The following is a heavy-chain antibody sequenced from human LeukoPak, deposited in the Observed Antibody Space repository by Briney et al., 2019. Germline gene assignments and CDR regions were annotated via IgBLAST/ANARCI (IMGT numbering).Heavy chain of an antibody. D-gene: IGHD5-18*01. CDR2: IYSGGST. CDR3: ARDRRTDSYGPFDY. V-gene: IGHV3-53*04. Sequence: GGSLRLSCAASGFTVSSNYIGGVGQAPGKGLGGVSVIYSGGSTYSADSVKGRFTISRQNSKNTLYLQMNSLRAEDTAVYYCARDRRTDSYGPFDYWGQGTLVTVSS. CDR1: GFTVSSNY. J-gene: IGHJ4*02.